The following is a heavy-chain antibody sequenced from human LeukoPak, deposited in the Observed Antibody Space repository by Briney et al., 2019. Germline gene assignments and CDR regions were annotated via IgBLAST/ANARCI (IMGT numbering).Heavy chain of an antibody. CDR3: ARASIQSANFDWTRWPTYYFDY. Sequence: GGSLRLSCAASGFTFDDYGMNWVRQGPGKGLEWVSGINWNGGNTGYADSVKGRFTISRDNAKNSLYLQMNSLRAEDTAVYYCARASIQSANFDWTRWPTYYFDYWGQGTLVTVSS. V-gene: IGHV3-20*04. D-gene: IGHD3-9*01. J-gene: IGHJ4*02. CDR2: INWNGGNT. CDR1: GFTFDDYG.